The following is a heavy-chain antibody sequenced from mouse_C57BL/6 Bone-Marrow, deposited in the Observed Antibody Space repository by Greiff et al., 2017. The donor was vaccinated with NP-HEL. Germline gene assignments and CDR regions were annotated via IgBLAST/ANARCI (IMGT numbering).Heavy chain of an antibody. Sequence: VQLKQSGAELVRPGASVKLSCTASGFNIKDDYMHWVKQRPEQGLEWIGWIDPENGDTEYASKFQGKATITADTSSNTAYLQLSSLTSEDTAVYYCTTGDGTRYWYFDVWGTGTTVTVSS. V-gene: IGHV14-4*01. D-gene: IGHD1-1*01. CDR1: GFNIKDDY. CDR2: IDPENGDT. CDR3: TTGDGTRYWYFDV. J-gene: IGHJ1*03.